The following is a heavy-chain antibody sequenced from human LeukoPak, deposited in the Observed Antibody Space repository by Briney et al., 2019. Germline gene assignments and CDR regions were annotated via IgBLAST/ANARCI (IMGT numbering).Heavy chain of an antibody. Sequence: GGSLSLSCAPSMFTVSINYMSGVRQAPEEGLEWVSVNYSGVSTSYADPVKGRFTISRDNSKNTLYLQMSSLRAEDTAVYYCARTRGYCSGGSCYRTFYFAYWGQGTLVTVPS. D-gene: IGHD2-15*01. CDR2: NYSGVST. J-gene: IGHJ4*02. V-gene: IGHV3-53*01. CDR1: MFTVSINY. CDR3: ARTRGYCSGGSCYRTFYFAY.